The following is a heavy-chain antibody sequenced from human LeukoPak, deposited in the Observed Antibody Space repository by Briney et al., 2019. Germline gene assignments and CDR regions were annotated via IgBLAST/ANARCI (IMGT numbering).Heavy chain of an antibody. CDR2: INHSGST. Sequence: PSETLSLTCAVYGGSFSGYYWSWIRQPPGKGLEWIGEINHSGSTNYNPSLKSRVTISVDTSKNQFSLKLSSVTAADTAVYYCAREWDSGSYYLGYFDYWGQGTLVTVSS. CDR3: AREWDSGSYYLGYFDY. CDR1: GGSFSGYY. J-gene: IGHJ4*02. V-gene: IGHV4-34*01. D-gene: IGHD1-26*01.